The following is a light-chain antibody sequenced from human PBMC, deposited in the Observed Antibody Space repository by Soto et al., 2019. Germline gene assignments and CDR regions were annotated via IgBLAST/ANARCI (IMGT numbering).Light chain of an antibody. J-gene: IGKJ1*01. CDR1: QSVSSSY. V-gene: IGKV3-20*01. CDR3: QQYGSSPWT. CDR2: GAS. Sequence: EIVMTQSPATLSVSPGERATLSCRASQSVSSSYLAWYQQRPGQAPRLLIYGASSRATGIPGRFSGSGYGTDFTLTISRLEPEDFAMYYCQQYGSSPWTFGQGTKVE.